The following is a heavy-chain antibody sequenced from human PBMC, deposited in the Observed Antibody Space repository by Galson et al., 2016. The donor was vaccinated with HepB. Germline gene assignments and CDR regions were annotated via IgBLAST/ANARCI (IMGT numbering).Heavy chain of an antibody. Sequence: SLRLSCAASGFSFSTYWMNWVRQASGKGLEWVANTNQDGSEKYYVDSVKGRFTISRDNAKNSLNLQRTSLSAEDTAVYYCADPTAGWGQGTLVTVSS. CDR1: GFSFSTYW. V-gene: IGHV3-7*01. D-gene: IGHD6-13*01. J-gene: IGHJ4*02. CDR3: ADPTAG. CDR2: TNQDGSEK.